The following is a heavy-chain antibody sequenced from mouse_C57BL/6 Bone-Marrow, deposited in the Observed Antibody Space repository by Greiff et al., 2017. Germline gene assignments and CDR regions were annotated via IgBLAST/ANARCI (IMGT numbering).Heavy chain of an antibody. J-gene: IGHJ3*01. CDR3: ARSYYSNQAWFAY. V-gene: IGHV1-80*01. CDR1: GYAFSSYW. Sequence: VQLQQSGAELVKPGASVKISCKASGYAFSSYWMNWVKQRPGKGLEWIGQIYPGDGDTNYNGKFKGKATLTADKSSSPAYMQLSSLTSEDSAVYFCARSYYSNQAWFAYWGQGTLVTVSA. D-gene: IGHD2-5*01. CDR2: IYPGDGDT.